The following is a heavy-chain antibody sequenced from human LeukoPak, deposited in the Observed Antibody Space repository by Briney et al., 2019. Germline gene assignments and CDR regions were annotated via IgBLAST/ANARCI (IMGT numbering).Heavy chain of an antibody. CDR1: GFTFSSYG. V-gene: IGHV3-30*18. Sequence: GRSLRLSCAASGFTFSSYGMHWVRQAPGKGLEWVAVISYDGSNKYYADSVKGRFTISRDNSKNTLYLQMNSLRAEDTAVYYCAKEIRYCSGGSCYYHYGMDVWGQGTTVTVSS. J-gene: IGHJ6*02. CDR2: ISYDGSNK. CDR3: AKEIRYCSGGSCYYHYGMDV. D-gene: IGHD2-15*01.